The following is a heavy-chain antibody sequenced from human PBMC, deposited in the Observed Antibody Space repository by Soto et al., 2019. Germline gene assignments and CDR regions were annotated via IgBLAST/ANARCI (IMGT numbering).Heavy chain of an antibody. D-gene: IGHD6-13*01. J-gene: IGHJ6*02. CDR3: ARDHVGSIAAAGSEVQYYYYYGMDV. CDR2: IYYSGST. Sequence: SETLSLTCTVSGGSISSYYWSWIRQPPGKGLEWIGYIYYSGSTNYNPSLKSRVTISVDTSKNQFSLKLSSVTAADTAVYYCARDHVGSIAAAGSEVQYYYYYGMDVWGQGTTVTVSS. V-gene: IGHV4-59*12. CDR1: GGSISSYY.